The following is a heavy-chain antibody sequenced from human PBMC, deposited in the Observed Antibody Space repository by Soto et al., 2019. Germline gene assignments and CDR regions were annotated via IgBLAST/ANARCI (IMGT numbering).Heavy chain of an antibody. Sequence: SETLSLTCTVSGGSISSGGYYWSCIRQHPGKGLEWIGFIYYSGYTYYNPSLKSRVSISVDTSKNQFSLKLSSVTAADTAVYYCARVLGYCTGGNCYPDHWGQGTLVTVSS. CDR2: IYYSGYT. J-gene: IGHJ5*02. CDR1: GGSISSGGYY. D-gene: IGHD2-15*01. CDR3: ARVLGYCTGGNCYPDH. V-gene: IGHV4-31*03.